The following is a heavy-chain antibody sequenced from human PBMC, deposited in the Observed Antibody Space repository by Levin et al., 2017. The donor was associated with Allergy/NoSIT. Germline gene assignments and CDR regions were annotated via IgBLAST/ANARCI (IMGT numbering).Heavy chain of an antibody. CDR3: ARLARRSIGSSGFDY. D-gene: IGHD3-3*01. CDR2: INPSGGST. CDR1: GYTFTSHH. V-gene: IGHV1-46*01. J-gene: IGHJ4*02. Sequence: ASVKVSCKASGYTFTSHHMHWVRQAPGQGLEWMGVINPSGGSTTYSQKFQGRVTMTRDTSTSTVYMELSSLRSEDTAVYYCARLARRSIGSSGFDYWGQGTLVTVSS.